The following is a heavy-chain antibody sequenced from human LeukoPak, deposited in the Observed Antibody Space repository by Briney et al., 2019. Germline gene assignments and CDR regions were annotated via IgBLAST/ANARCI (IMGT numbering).Heavy chain of an antibody. V-gene: IGHV3-33*01. J-gene: IGHJ4*02. D-gene: IGHD5-24*01. Sequence: GGSLRLSCAASGFTFSSYGMHWVRQAPGKGLEWVAVIWYDGSNKYYADSVKGRFTISRDNSKNTLYLQMNGLRAEDTAVYYCARGDALDGYNYGLLNYWGQGTLVTVSS. CDR3: ARGDALDGYNYGLLNY. CDR1: GFTFSSYG. CDR2: IWYDGSNK.